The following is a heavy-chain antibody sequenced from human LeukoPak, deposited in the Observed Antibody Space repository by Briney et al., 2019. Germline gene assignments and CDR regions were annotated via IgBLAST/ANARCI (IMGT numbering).Heavy chain of an antibody. CDR3: AREYYFGLDV. J-gene: IGHJ6*02. CDR2: MYYSGST. Sequence: SETLSLTCTVSGGSISSSYYWGWIRQPPGKGLEWIGCMYYSGSTYPNPSFKSRVTMSADTSKNEFFLKLSSVTAADTAVYYCAREYYFGLDVWGQGTTVTVSS. V-gene: IGHV4-39*07. CDR1: GGSISSSYY.